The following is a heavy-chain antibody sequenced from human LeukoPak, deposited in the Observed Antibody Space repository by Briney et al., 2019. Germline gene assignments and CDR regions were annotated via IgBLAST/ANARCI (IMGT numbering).Heavy chain of an antibody. V-gene: IGHV3-23*01. Sequence: GGSLRPSCAASGFTFSSYAMSWVRQAPEKGLEWVSAISGSGGSTYYADSVKGRFTISRDNSKNTLYLQMNSLRAEDTAVYYCAKDLPLRFLEWPDYYYGMDVWGQGTTVTVSS. CDR3: AKDLPLRFLEWPDYYYGMDV. J-gene: IGHJ6*02. CDR2: ISGSGGST. CDR1: GFTFSSYA. D-gene: IGHD3-3*01.